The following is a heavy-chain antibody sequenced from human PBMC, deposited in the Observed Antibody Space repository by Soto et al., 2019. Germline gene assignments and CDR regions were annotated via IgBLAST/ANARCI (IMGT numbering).Heavy chain of an antibody. CDR1: GGSVSSDAYY. CDR3: AKGFSSGWYVDS. J-gene: IGHJ4*02. CDR2: ILSGGGT. Sequence: SETLSLTCSVSGGSVSSDAYYWSWIRQPPGKTLEWIGFILSGGGTSTNPSLRSRLSISVDTSRNQFSLRLTSVTASDTGVYFCAKGFSSGWYVDSWGRGTLVTV. V-gene: IGHV4-61*08. D-gene: IGHD6-19*01.